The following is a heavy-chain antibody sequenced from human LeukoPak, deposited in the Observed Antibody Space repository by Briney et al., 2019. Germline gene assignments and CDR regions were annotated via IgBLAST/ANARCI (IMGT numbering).Heavy chain of an antibody. CDR2: ISYNGRT. V-gene: IGHV4-34*01. CDR1: GGSFSGYY. Sequence: SETLSLTCAVYGGSFSGYYWSWIRQPPGKGLEWIGSISYNGRTFYSPSLKSRVSISVDTSKNQFSLHMSSVTAADTAVYYCARRVIAGKAFDIWGQGTMVTVSS. CDR3: ARRVIAGKAFDI. D-gene: IGHD2-21*01. J-gene: IGHJ3*02.